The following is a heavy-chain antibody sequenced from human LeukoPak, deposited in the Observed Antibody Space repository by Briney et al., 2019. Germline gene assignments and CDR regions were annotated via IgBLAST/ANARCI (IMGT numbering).Heavy chain of an antibody. CDR2: IRSSGSTI. D-gene: IGHD6-19*01. CDR3: ARGTYSSGWYEGYFDY. Sequence: GGSLRLSCAASGFTFSNYEMNWVRQAPGKGLEWVSYIRSSGSTIYYADSVKGRFTISRDNAKNSLYLQMNSLRAEDTAVYYCARGTYSSGWYEGYFDYWGQGTLVTVSS. V-gene: IGHV3-48*03. CDR1: GFTFSNYE. J-gene: IGHJ4*02.